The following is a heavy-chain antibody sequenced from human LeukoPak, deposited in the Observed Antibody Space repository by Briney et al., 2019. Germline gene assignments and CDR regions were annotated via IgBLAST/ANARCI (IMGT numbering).Heavy chain of an antibody. CDR1: GGSISSYY. V-gene: IGHV4-59*08. J-gene: IGHJ3*02. D-gene: IGHD1-26*01. CDR2: MYYSGNT. CDR3: ARHTLVGARNAFDI. Sequence: SETLSLTCNVSGGSISSYYWSWIRQPPGKGLEWIGYMYYSGNTNYNPSLKSRVTTSVDSSKNQFSLKLSSVTAADTAVYHCARHTLVGARNAFDIWGQGTMVTVSS.